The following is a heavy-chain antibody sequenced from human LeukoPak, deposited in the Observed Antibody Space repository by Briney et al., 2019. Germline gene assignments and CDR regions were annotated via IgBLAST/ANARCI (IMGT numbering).Heavy chain of an antibody. CDR2: IYYSGST. V-gene: IGHV4-59*12. CDR1: GGFISSYY. D-gene: IGHD6-13*01. J-gene: IGHJ4*02. CDR3: ASSIAAAGPFDY. Sequence: SETLSLTCTVSGGFISSYYWSSIRQPPGKGLERIGYIYYSGSTNYNPSLKSRVTISVDTSKNQFSLKLSSVTAADTAVYYCASSIAAAGPFDYWGQGTLVTVSS.